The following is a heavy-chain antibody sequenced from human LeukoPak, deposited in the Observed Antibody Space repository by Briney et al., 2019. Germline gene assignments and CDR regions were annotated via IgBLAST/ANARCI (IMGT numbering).Heavy chain of an antibody. J-gene: IGHJ4*02. CDR2: ISASGP. CDR3: AKDHESDGYPCLDH. CDR1: GFTFSRLA. D-gene: IGHD3-22*01. Sequence: GGSLRLSCAASGFTFSRLAMTWVRQPPGKGLEWVSTISASGPYYADAVRGRFTISRDNSRNTLSLQMDSLRAADTAVYYCAKDHESDGYPCLDHWGLGTLVTVSS. V-gene: IGHV3-23*01.